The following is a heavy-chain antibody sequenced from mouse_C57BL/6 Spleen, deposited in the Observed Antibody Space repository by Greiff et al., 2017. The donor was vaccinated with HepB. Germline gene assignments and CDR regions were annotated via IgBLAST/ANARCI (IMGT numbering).Heavy chain of an antibody. CDR1: GFNIKDDY. V-gene: IGHV14-4*01. D-gene: IGHD4-1*02. CDR2: IDPENGDT. J-gene: IGHJ3*01. CDR3: TQLAWFAY. Sequence: EVKLQESGAELVRPGASVKLSCTASGFNIKDDYMHWVKQRPEQGLEWIGWIDPENGDTEYASKFQGKATITADTSSNTAYLQLSSLTSEDTAVYYCTQLAWFAYWGQGTLVTVSA.